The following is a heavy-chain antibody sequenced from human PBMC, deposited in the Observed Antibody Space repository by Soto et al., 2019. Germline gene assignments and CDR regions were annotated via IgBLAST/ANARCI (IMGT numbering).Heavy chain of an antibody. J-gene: IGHJ4*02. CDR3: ARGIGAFDAF. CDR1: GFTFSSYA. V-gene: IGHV3-23*01. D-gene: IGHD3-3*02. CDR2: IRGSGGST. Sequence: GGSLRLSCAASGFTFSSYAMHWVRQAPGKGLEWVSAIRGSGGSTYYADSVKGRFTISRDNSKNTLYLQMNSLRAEDTAVYFCARGIGAFDAFWSQGTLVTVSS.